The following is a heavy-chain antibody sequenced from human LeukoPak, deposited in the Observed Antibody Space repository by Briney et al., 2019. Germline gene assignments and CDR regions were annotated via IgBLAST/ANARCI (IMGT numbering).Heavy chain of an antibody. CDR3: AVHYYDSSGYSTPYFDY. Sequence: RASVKVSCKVSGYTLTELSMHWVRQAPGKGPEWMGGFDPEDGETIYAQKFQGRVTMTEDTSTDTAYMELSSLRSEDTAVYYCAVHYYDSSGYSTPYFDYWGQGTLVTVSS. D-gene: IGHD3-22*01. V-gene: IGHV1-24*01. CDR1: GYTLTELS. CDR2: FDPEDGET. J-gene: IGHJ4*02.